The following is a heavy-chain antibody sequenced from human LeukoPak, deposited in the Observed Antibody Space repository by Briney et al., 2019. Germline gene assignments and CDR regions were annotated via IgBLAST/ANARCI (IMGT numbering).Heavy chain of an antibody. D-gene: IGHD6-13*01. V-gene: IGHV4-34*01. CDR3: AIGWGIAAAGTGVFDY. CDR1: GGSFSGYY. Sequence: SETLSLTCAVYGGSFSGYYWSWIRQPPGKGLGWIGEINHSGSTNYNPSLKSRVTISVDTSKSQSSLKLSSVTAADTAVYYCAIGWGIAAAGTGVFDYWGQGTLVTVSS. J-gene: IGHJ4*02. CDR2: INHSGST.